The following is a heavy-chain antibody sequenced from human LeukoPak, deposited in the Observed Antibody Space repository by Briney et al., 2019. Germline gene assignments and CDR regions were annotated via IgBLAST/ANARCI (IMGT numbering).Heavy chain of an antibody. D-gene: IGHD2-8*01. Sequence: PSETLSLTCTVSGGSISSSSYYWGWIRQPPGKGLEWIGYMYHSGSTYYNPSLKSRVTMSIDRSKNQFSLKLSSVTAADTAVYYCARDNRGVDAFDIWGQGTMVTVSS. CDR3: ARDNRGVDAFDI. CDR2: MYHSGST. V-gene: IGHV4-39*07. CDR1: GGSISSSSYY. J-gene: IGHJ3*02.